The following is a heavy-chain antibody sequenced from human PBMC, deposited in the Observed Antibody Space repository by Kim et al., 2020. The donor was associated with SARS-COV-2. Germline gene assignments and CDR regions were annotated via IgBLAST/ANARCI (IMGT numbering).Heavy chain of an antibody. V-gene: IGHV1-18*01. J-gene: IGHJ4*02. Sequence: ASVKVSCQASGYTFATYGITWVRQAPGQGLEWMGWISTDNGETKYAQQLQGRVTMTTDKSTSTAYMELRSLRSGDTAVYYCARDIRLENNRGLGFWGQGTLGTVSS. D-gene: IGHD1-1*01. CDR3: ARDIRLENNRGLGF. CDR1: GYTFATYG. CDR2: ISTDNGET.